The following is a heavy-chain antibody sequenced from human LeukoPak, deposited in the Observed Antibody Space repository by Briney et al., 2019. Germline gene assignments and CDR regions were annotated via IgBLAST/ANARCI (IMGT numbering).Heavy chain of an antibody. J-gene: IGHJ4*02. CDR1: GLTFSTYV. V-gene: IGHV3-33*08. CDR2: IWYDGSNK. CDR3: ARDRDYYDSSGYYDY. D-gene: IGHD3-22*01. Sequence: GGSLRLSCEASGLTFSTYVMSWVRQAPGKGLEWVAVIWYDGSNKYYADSVKGRFTISRDNSKNTLYLQMNSLRAEDTAAYYCARDRDYYDSSGYYDYWGQGTLVTVSS.